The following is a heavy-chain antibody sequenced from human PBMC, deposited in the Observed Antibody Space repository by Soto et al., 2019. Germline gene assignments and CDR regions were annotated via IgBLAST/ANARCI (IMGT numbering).Heavy chain of an antibody. CDR1: GDTITSFS. D-gene: IGHD1-7*01. CDR2: ISTTGNT. J-gene: IGHJ4*02. Sequence: RSLTCTVSGDTITSFSWNWIRQSAGKGLEWIGRISTTGNTHYNPSLESRVTMSLDTSKNQFSLKLTSVTAADTAVYYCEGESGENWSYEAYWGQGTLVTVSS. V-gene: IGHV4-4*07. CDR3: EGESGENWSYEAY.